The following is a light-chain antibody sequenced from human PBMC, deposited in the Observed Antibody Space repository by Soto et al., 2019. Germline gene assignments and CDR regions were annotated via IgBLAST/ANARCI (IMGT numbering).Light chain of an antibody. CDR1: SSDVGGYNY. V-gene: IGLV2-14*01. CDR2: EVS. Sequence: QSALTQSASVSVSPGQSITISYTGTSSDVGGYNYVSWYQQHPGKAPKLVIYEVSDRPSGISDRFSGSKSGNTASLTISGLQAADEADYYCNSYTSIRTYVFGTGTKVTVL. CDR3: NSYTSIRTYV. J-gene: IGLJ1*01.